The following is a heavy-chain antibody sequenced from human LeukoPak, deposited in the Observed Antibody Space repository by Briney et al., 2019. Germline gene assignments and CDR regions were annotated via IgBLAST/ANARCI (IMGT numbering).Heavy chain of an antibody. Sequence: ASVKVSCKASGYTFISYAMNWMRQAPGKGLEWMGCINTNTGNPTYAQGFTGRFVFSLDTSVTTAYLQISSLKAEDTAVYYCARDMEYCSGGSCYSLDYWGQGTLVTVSS. J-gene: IGHJ4*02. CDR1: GYTFISYA. CDR2: INTNTGNP. D-gene: IGHD2-15*01. V-gene: IGHV7-4-1*02. CDR3: ARDMEYCSGGSCYSLDY.